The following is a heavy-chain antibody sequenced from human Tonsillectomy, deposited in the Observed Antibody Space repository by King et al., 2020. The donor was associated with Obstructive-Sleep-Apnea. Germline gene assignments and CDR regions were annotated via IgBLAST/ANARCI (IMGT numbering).Heavy chain of an antibody. D-gene: IGHD6-19*01. CDR1: GCSISSYY. V-gene: IGHV4-59*01. CDR2: IYYSGST. CDR3: ASGVAVAPWTI. J-gene: IGHJ3*02. Sequence: VQLQESGPGLVKPSETLSLTCTVSGCSISSYYWSWILQPPGKGLEWIGYIYYSGSTNYNPSLKSRVTISVDTSKNQFSLKLSSVTAADTAVYYCASGVAVAPWTIWGQGTMVTVSS.